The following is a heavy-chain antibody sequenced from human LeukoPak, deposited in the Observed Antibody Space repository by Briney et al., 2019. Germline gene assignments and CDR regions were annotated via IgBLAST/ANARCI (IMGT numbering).Heavy chain of an antibody. CDR2: MNPNSGNT. D-gene: IGHD3-22*01. CDR3: ARTLGDSSGYYDYYYMDV. Sequence: GASVKASCKDSGYTFTSYDINWGRHATGQGLEWMGWMNPNSGNTGYAQKFQGRVTMTRNTSISTAYMELSSLRSEDTAVYYCARTLGDSSGYYDYYYMDVWGKGTTVTVS. V-gene: IGHV1-8*01. CDR1: GYTFTSYD. J-gene: IGHJ6*03.